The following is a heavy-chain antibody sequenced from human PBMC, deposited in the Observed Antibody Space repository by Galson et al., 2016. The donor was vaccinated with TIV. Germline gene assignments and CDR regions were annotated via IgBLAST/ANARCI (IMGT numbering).Heavy chain of an antibody. J-gene: IGHJ6*02. CDR2: ISANSGDT. D-gene: IGHD3-22*01. CDR3: ARDRGSMTMILVVDYHYGMDV. Sequence: SVKVSCKASGYTFSNYGISWVRQAPGQGLEWVGWISANSGDTTSARKLQGRVTMTTDTSTSTAHMELRSLRSDDTAVYYCARDRGSMTMILVVDYHYGMDVWGQGTTVTVSS. V-gene: IGHV1-18*04. CDR1: GYTFSNYG.